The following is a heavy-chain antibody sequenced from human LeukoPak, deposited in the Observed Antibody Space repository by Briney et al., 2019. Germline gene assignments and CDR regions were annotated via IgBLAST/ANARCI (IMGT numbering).Heavy chain of an antibody. Sequence: GASVKVSCKASGYTFTTHTVHWVRQAPGQRLEWMGWINAGNGNTKYSQKFQGRVTITRDTSASTAYMELSSLRSEDTAVYYCARDANYRAYYDRAPSAFDIWGQGTMVTVSS. J-gene: IGHJ3*02. CDR1: GYTFTTHT. D-gene: IGHD3-22*01. V-gene: IGHV1-3*01. CDR2: INAGNGNT. CDR3: ARDANYRAYYDRAPSAFDI.